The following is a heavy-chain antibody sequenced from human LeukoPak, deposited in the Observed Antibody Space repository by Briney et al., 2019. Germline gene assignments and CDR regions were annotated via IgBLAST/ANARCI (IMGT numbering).Heavy chain of an antibody. CDR3: AKAPGSSTIRGYFQH. Sequence: GGSLRLSCAASEFTVSSNHMNWVRQAPGKGLEWVSVIYRDGSTQFIDSVKGRFTMSRDSSKNTLYLHMNNLRVEDTAVYYCAKAPGSSTIRGYFQHWGQGTLVTVSS. CDR2: IYRDGST. CDR1: EFTVSSNH. V-gene: IGHV3-53*01. J-gene: IGHJ1*01. D-gene: IGHD2-2*01.